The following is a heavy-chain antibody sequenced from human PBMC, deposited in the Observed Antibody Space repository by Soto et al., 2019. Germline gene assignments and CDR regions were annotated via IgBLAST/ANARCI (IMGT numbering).Heavy chain of an antibody. CDR1: GGSISGSNW. D-gene: IGHD4-17*01. Sequence: KPSETLSLTCAVSGGSISGSNWWSWVRQPPGKGLEWIGEIYHSGSTNYNPSLKSRVTISVDKSKNQFSLKLSSVTAADTAVYYCARDDYGGNPFDYWGQGILVTVSS. V-gene: IGHV4-4*02. J-gene: IGHJ4*02. CDR2: IYHSGST. CDR3: ARDDYGGNPFDY.